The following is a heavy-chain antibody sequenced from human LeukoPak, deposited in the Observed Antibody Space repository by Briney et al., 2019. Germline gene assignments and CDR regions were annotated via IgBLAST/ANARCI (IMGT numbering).Heavy chain of an antibody. CDR1: GFTFDDYA. D-gene: IGHD3-16*01. J-gene: IGHJ4*02. CDR2: ISWNSGSI. V-gene: IGHV3-9*01. CDR3: ARERGGNPQNFDY. Sequence: PGRSLRLSCAASGFTFDDYAMHWVRQAPGKGLEWVSGISWNSGSIGYADSVKGRFTISGDNAKNSLYLQMNSLRAEDTAVYYCARERGGNPQNFDYWGQGTLVTVSS.